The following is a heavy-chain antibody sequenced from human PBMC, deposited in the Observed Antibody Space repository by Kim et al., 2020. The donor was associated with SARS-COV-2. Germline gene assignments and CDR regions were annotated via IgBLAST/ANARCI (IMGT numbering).Heavy chain of an antibody. CDR2: ISYDGTNK. Sequence: GGSLRLSCAASGFTFRNYSLHWVRQAPGKGPEWLSVISYDGTNKYYADSVRGRFTISRDNSKDTLYLQINSLRIDDTGLYYCATDLAQWLASRDFYGMVVWGQGTTVTVSS. CDR3: ATDLAQWLASRDFYGMVV. J-gene: IGHJ6*02. CDR1: GFTFRNYS. V-gene: IGHV3-30-3*01. D-gene: IGHD6-19*01.